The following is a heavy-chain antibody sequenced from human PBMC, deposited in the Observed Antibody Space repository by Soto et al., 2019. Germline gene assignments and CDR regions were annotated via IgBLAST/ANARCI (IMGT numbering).Heavy chain of an antibody. V-gene: IGHV4-61*01. Sequence: SETLSLTCTVSGGSVSSGSSYWSWIRQPPGKGLEWIGYIYYSGSTNYNPSLKSRVTISVDTSKNQFSLKLSSVTAADTAVYYCATLFLGIGDADDYWGQGTLVTVSS. J-gene: IGHJ4*02. D-gene: IGHD6-13*01. CDR2: IYYSGST. CDR3: ATLFLGIGDADDY. CDR1: GGSVSSGSSY.